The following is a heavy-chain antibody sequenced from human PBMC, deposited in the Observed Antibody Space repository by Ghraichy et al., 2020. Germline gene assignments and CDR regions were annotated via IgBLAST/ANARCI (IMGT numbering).Heavy chain of an antibody. CDR3: ARVTRIAVAGNWFDP. J-gene: IGHJ5*02. CDR2: IYYSGST. Sequence: SETLSLTCTVSGGSISSYYWSWIRLPPGKGLEWIGYIYYSGSTNYNPSLKSRVTISVDTSKNQFSLKLSSVTAADTAGYYCARVTRIAVAGNWFDPWGQGTLVTVSS. V-gene: IGHV4-59*01. CDR1: GGSISSYY. D-gene: IGHD6-19*01.